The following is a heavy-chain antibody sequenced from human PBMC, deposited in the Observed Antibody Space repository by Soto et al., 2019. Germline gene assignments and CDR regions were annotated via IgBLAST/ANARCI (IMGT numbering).Heavy chain of an antibody. Sequence: ASVKVSCKASGYTFTDYYIHWVRQAPGQGLEWMGWINPNNGDTNLPQNLQGWVTMTRDTSISTVYLELSRLTSDDTAVYFCARARRNCSGATCYTDFDYWGHGTQVTVSS. CDR1: GYTFTDYY. CDR3: ARARRNCSGATCYTDFDY. CDR2: INPNNGDT. V-gene: IGHV1-2*04. D-gene: IGHD2-2*02. J-gene: IGHJ4*01.